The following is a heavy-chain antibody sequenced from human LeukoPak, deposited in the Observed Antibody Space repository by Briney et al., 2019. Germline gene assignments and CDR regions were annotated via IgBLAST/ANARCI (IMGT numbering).Heavy chain of an antibody. CDR2: IYYSGST. Sequence: SETLSLTCTVSGGSISSSSYYWGCIRQPPGKGLECIGSIYYSGSTYYNPSLKSRVTISVDTSKNQFSLKLSSVTAADTAVYYCARHGEAYYYDSSGPNGYSPDFDYWGQGTLVTVSS. V-gene: IGHV4-39*01. J-gene: IGHJ4*02. CDR3: ARHGEAYYYDSSGPNGYSPDFDY. CDR1: GGSISSSSYY. D-gene: IGHD3-22*01.